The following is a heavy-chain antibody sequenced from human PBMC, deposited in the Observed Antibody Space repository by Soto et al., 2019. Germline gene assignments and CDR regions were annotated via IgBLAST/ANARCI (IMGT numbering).Heavy chain of an antibody. CDR2: IIPIFGTA. Sequence: SVKVSCKASGGTFSSYAISWVRQAPGQGLEWMGGIIPIFGTANYARKFQGRVTITADESTSTAYMELSSLRSEDTAVYYCARAPIRYCSGGSCYATLDPWGQGTLVTVSS. J-gene: IGHJ5*02. CDR3: ARAPIRYCSGGSCYATLDP. CDR1: GGTFSSYA. V-gene: IGHV1-69*13. D-gene: IGHD2-15*01.